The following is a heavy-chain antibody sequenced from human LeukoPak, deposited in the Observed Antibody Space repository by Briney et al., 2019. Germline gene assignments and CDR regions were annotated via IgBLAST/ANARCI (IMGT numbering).Heavy chain of an antibody. CDR2: INPNSGGT. Sequence: ASVKVSCKASGYTFTGYYMHWVRQAPGQGLEWMGWINPNSGGTNYAQKFQGRVTMTRDTSISTAYMELSRLRSDDTAVYYCARDRGVVGDPGWFNPWGQGTLVTVSS. J-gene: IGHJ5*02. CDR1: GYTFTGYY. D-gene: IGHD1-26*01. V-gene: IGHV1-2*02. CDR3: ARDRGVVGDPGWFNP.